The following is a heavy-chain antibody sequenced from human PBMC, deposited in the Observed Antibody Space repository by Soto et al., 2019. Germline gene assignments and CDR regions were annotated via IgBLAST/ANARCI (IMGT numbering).Heavy chain of an antibody. V-gene: IGHV1-2*02. CDR3: ARDATMTDSGYYSGLDV. D-gene: IGHD5-12*01. CDR1: GYTFTDYY. CDR2: INPNSGGT. Sequence: QVHLVQSGAEVKKPGASVRVSCKASGYTFTDYYIHWVRQAPRQGLEWMGWINPNSGGTNYAQKFQGRVTMTRDTSISTAYIDLSRLTSADTAVYYCARDATMTDSGYYSGLDVWGQGTTVTLSS. J-gene: IGHJ6*02.